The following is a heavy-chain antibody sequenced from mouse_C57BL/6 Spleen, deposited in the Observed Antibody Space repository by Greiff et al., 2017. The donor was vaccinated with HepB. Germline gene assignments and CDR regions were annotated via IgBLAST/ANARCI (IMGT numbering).Heavy chain of an antibody. J-gene: IGHJ3*01. CDR1: GYTFTDYN. CDR2: INPNNGGT. CDR3: AYDVYSAWFAY. V-gene: IGHV1-22*01. D-gene: IGHD2-3*01. Sequence: EVQLQQSGPELVKPGASVKMSCKASGYTFTDYNMHWVKQSHGKSLEWIGYINPNNGGTSYNQKFKGKATLTVNKSSSTAYMELRSLTSEDSAVYYCAYDVYSAWFAYWGQGTLVTVSA.